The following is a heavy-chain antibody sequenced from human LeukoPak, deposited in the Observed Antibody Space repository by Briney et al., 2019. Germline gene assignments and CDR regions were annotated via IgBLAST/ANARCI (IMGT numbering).Heavy chain of an antibody. D-gene: IGHD2-2*03. Sequence: GGSLRLSCAASGFTFSSYAMSWVRQAPGKGLEWVSAISGSGGSTYHADSVKGRFTISRDNSKNTLYLQMNSLGAEDTAVYYCAKDQAGYCSSTSCYAGYYYGMDVWGQGTTVTVSS. V-gene: IGHV3-23*01. J-gene: IGHJ6*02. CDR2: ISGSGGST. CDR3: AKDQAGYCSSTSCYAGYYYGMDV. CDR1: GFTFSSYA.